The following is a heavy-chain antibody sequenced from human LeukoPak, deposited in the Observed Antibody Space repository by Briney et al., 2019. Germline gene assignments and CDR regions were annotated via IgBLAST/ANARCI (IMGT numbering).Heavy chain of an antibody. V-gene: IGHV3-48*03. CDR1: GFTFSSYE. J-gene: IGHJ6*02. CDR2: ISSSGSTI. Sequence: GGSLRLSRAASGFTFSSYEMNWVRQAPGKGLEWVSYISSSGSTIYYADSVKGRFTISRDNAKNSLYLQMNSLRAEDTAVYYCANVLLWFGEGYGMDVWGQGTTVTVSS. CDR3: ANVLLWFGEGYGMDV. D-gene: IGHD3-10*01.